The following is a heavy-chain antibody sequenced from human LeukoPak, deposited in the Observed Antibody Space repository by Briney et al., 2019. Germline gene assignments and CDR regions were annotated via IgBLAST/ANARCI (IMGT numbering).Heavy chain of an antibody. J-gene: IGHJ4*02. V-gene: IGHV3-30*18. Sequence: DPGGSLRLSCAASGFTFITYGMPWVRQAPGKGLEWVATISNDGSKKKYVDSVKGRFTMSRDNSKNTLYLQMNSLRAEDTAIYYCAKEGRYCGGDCRGYFEYWGQGTLVTVSS. CDR1: GFTFITYG. D-gene: IGHD2-21*02. CDR2: ISNDGSKK. CDR3: AKEGRYCGGDCRGYFEY.